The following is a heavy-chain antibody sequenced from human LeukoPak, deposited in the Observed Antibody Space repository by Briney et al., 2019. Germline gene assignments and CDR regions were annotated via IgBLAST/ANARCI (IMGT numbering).Heavy chain of an antibody. J-gene: IGHJ4*02. CDR2: THYSGST. CDR3: ARGYDILTGYYY. D-gene: IGHD3-9*01. Sequence: PSETLSLTCTVSGGSISSSTHYWGWIRQPPEKGLVWIGSTHYSGSTHYNPSLRSRVTISIDTSKNQFSLKLSPVAAADTAVYYCARGYDILTGYYYWGQGTLVTVSS. V-gene: IGHV4-39*07. CDR1: GGSISSSTHY.